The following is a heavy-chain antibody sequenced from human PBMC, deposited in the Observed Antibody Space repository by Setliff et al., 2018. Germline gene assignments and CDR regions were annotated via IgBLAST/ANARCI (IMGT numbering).Heavy chain of an antibody. CDR1: GHSIDSDSY. J-gene: IGHJ4*02. CDR3: ARQSGSGSSPYFDF. Sequence: SETLSLTCAVSGHSIDSDSYWGWIRQSPGKGLEWVGSLYRTANTYYNPAVRSRVTISPDTSKNQFSLKLTSVTAADTAVYYCARQSGSGSSPYFDFWGQGTLVTVSS. D-gene: IGHD3-10*01. CDR2: LYRTANT. V-gene: IGHV4-38-2*01.